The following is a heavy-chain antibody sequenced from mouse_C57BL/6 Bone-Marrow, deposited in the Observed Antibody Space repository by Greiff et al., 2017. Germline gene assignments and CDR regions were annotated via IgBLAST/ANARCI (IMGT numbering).Heavy chain of an antibody. V-gene: IGHV1-15*01. Sequence: QVQLQQSGAELVRPGASVTLSCKASGYTFTDYEMHWVKQTPVHGLEWIGAIDPETGGTAYNQKFKGKAILTADKSSSTAYMELRSLTSEDSAVYYCTRPPDYYGSSYGYYAMDYWGQGTSVTVSS. D-gene: IGHD1-1*01. J-gene: IGHJ4*01. CDR1: GYTFTDYE. CDR2: IDPETGGT. CDR3: TRPPDYYGSSYGYYAMDY.